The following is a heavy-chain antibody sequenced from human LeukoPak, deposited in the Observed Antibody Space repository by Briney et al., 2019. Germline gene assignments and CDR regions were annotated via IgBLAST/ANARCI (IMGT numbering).Heavy chain of an antibody. J-gene: IGHJ6*03. D-gene: IGHD3-16*01. Sequence: GASVKVSCKASGYTFTGYYMHWVRQAPGQGLEWMGWINPNSGGTNYAQKFQGRVTMTRDTSISTAYMELSRLRSDDTAVYYCARCPRESRAGGYYYYYYMDVWGKGTTVTVSS. CDR3: ARCPRESRAGGYYYYYYMDV. V-gene: IGHV1-2*02. CDR1: GYTFTGYY. CDR2: INPNSGGT.